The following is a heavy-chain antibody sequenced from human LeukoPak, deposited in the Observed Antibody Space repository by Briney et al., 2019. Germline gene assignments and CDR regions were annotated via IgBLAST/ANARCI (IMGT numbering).Heavy chain of an antibody. J-gene: IGHJ4*02. V-gene: IGHV1-2*04. CDR1: GYTFTGYY. CDR2: INPNSGGT. CDR3: AREGGRGYSYGYGY. D-gene: IGHD5-18*01. Sequence: GASVKVSCKASGYTFTGYYMHWVRQAPGQGLEWMGWINPNSGGTNYAQKFQGWVTMTRDTSISTAYMELSRLRSDDTAVYYCAREGGRGYSYGYGYWGQGTLVTVSS.